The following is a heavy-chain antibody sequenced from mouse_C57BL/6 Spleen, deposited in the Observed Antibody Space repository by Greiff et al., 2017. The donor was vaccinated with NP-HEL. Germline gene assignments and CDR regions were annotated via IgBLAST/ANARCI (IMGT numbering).Heavy chain of an antibody. D-gene: IGHD1-1*01. CDR3: ARSPGSSFDY. V-gene: IGHV1-26*01. Sequence: EVQLQQSGPELVKPGASVKISCKASGYTFTDYYMNWVKQSHGKSLEWIGDINPNNGGTSYKQKFKGKATLTVDKSSSTAYMELRSQTSEDSAVYYCARSPGSSFDYWGQGTTLTVSS. CDR2: INPNNGGT. CDR1: GYTFTDYY. J-gene: IGHJ2*01.